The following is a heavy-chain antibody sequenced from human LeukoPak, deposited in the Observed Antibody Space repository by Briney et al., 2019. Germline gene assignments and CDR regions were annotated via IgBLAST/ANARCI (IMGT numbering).Heavy chain of an antibody. CDR1: GFTFSSYA. D-gene: IGHD3-3*01. CDR2: ISGSGGST. CDR3: AKTTRITIFGVVSSHYFDY. J-gene: IGHJ4*02. V-gene: IGHV3-23*01. Sequence: PGGSLRLSCAASGFTFSSYAMSWVRQAPGKGLEWVSAISGSGGSTYYADSVKGRFTISRDNSKNTLYLQMNSLRAEDTVVYYCAKTTRITIFGVVSSHYFDYWGQGTLVTVSS.